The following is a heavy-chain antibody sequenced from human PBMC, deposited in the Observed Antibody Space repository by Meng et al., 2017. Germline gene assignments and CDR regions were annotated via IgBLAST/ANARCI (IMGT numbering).Heavy chain of an antibody. D-gene: IGHD3-10*01. V-gene: IGHV1-2*02. Sequence: ASVKVSCKASGYTFTGYYMHWVRQAPGQGLEWMGWINPNSGGTNYAQKFQGRVTMTRDTSISTAYMELSSLRSDDTAVYYCARGGEVPYGSGRAGYDAFDIWGQGTMVTVSS. CDR1: GYTFTGYY. CDR3: ARGGEVPYGSGRAGYDAFDI. CDR2: INPNSGGT. J-gene: IGHJ3*02.